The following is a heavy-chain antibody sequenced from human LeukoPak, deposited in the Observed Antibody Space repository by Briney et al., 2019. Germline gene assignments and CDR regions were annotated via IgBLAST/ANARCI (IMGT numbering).Heavy chain of an antibody. Sequence: GESLKISCKGSGYSFTSYWIGWVRQMPGKGLEWMGIIYSGDSDTRYSPSFQGQVTISADKSISTAYLQWSSLKASDTAMYYCARPHSSGWQGGSNDAFDIWGQGTMVTVSS. D-gene: IGHD6-19*01. CDR3: ARPHSSGWQGGSNDAFDI. CDR2: IYSGDSDT. V-gene: IGHV5-51*01. CDR1: GYSFTSYW. J-gene: IGHJ3*02.